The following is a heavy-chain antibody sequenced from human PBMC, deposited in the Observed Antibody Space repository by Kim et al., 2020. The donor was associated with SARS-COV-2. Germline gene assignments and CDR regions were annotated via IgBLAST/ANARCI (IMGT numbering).Heavy chain of an antibody. CDR1: GFTFSSYG. CDR3: ARDKYYYDSSGYLDY. V-gene: IGHV3-33*01. J-gene: IGHJ4*02. CDR2: IWYDGSNK. D-gene: IGHD3-22*01. Sequence: GGSLRLSCAASGFTFSSYGMHWVRQAPGKGLEWVAVIWYDGSNKYYADSVKGRFTISRDNSKNTLYLQMNSLRAEDTAVYYCARDKYYYDSSGYLDYWGQATLVTITS.